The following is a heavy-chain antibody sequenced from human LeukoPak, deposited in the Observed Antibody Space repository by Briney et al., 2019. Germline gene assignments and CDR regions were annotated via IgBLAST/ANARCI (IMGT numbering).Heavy chain of an antibody. CDR3: AKHMRGYSYGYFDY. CDR2: IIGSGGST. D-gene: IGHD5-18*01. V-gene: IGHV3-23*01. CDR1: GFTFSSYA. Sequence: GGSLRLSCAASGFTFSSYAMSWVRQAPGKGLEWVSAIIGSGGSTYYADSVKGRFTTSRDNSKNTLYLQMNSLRAEDTAVYYCAKHMRGYSYGYFDYWGQGTLVTVSS. J-gene: IGHJ4*02.